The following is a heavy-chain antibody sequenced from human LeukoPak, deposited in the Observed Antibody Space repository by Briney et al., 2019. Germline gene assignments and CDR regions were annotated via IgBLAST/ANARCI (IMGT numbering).Heavy chain of an antibody. Sequence: VSVKVSCKASGYTFSSYYMHWVRQAPGQGLEWMGIINPSGGSTSYAQKFQGRVTMTRDTSTSTVYMELSSLRSEDTAVYYCAGGHYDILTGYTPGGMDVWGKGTTVTVSS. V-gene: IGHV1-46*01. CDR3: AGGHYDILTGYTPGGMDV. CDR2: INPSGGST. D-gene: IGHD3-9*01. CDR1: GYTFSSYY. J-gene: IGHJ6*04.